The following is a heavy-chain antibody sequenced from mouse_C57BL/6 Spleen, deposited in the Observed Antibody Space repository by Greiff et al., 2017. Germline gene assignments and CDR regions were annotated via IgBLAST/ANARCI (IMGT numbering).Heavy chain of an antibody. CDR2: IDPSDSYT. V-gene: IGHV1-69*01. CDR1: GYTFTSYW. J-gene: IGHJ3*01. Sequence: QVQLQQPGAELVMPGASVKLSCKASGYTFTSYWMHWVKQRPGQGLEWIGEIDPSDSYTNYNQKFKGKSTLTVDKSSSTGYMQLSSLASEDSAVYYCAGGGLRQEFAYWGQGTLVTVSA. D-gene: IGHD2-4*01. CDR3: AGGGLRQEFAY.